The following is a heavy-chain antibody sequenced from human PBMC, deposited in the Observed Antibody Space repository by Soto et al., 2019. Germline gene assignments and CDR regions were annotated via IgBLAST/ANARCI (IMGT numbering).Heavy chain of an antibody. V-gene: IGHV4-34*01. CDR2: INHSGST. J-gene: IGHJ4*02. Sequence: SETLSLTCAVYGGSFSGYYWSWIRQPPGKGLEGIGEINHSGSTNYNPSLKGRVTISVDTYKNQFSLKLSSVTAADTAVYYCARGPNYDYVWGSYRQIFDYWGQGTLVTVSS. CDR1: GGSFSGYY. CDR3: ARGPNYDYVWGSYRQIFDY. D-gene: IGHD3-16*02.